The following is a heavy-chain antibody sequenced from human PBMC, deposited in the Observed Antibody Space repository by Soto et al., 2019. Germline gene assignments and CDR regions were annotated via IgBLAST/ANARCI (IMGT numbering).Heavy chain of an antibody. Sequence: SLKISCKGSGYSFTSYWIGWVRQMPGKGLEWMGIIYPGDSDTRYSPSFQGQVTISADKSISTAYLQWSSLKASDTAMYYCARLRTWDIVVVSAAMPLGWFDPWGQGTLVTVSS. D-gene: IGHD2-2*01. V-gene: IGHV5-51*01. CDR3: ARLRTWDIVVVSAAMPLGWFDP. J-gene: IGHJ5*02. CDR2: IYPGDSDT. CDR1: GYSFTSYW.